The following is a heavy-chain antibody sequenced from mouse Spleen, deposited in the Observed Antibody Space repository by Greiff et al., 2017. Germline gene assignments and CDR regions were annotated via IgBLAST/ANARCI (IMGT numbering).Heavy chain of an antibody. J-gene: IGHJ2*01. CDR3: ARPSWDYFDY. V-gene: IGHV1-7*01. CDR1: GYSFTSYW. CDR2: INPSSGYT. Sequence: QVHVKQSGAELAKPGASVKLSCKASGYSFTSYWMHWVKQRPGQGLEWIGYINPSSGYTKYNQKFKDKATLTADKSSSTAYMQLSSLTYEDSAVYYCARPSWDYFDYWGQGTTLTVSS.